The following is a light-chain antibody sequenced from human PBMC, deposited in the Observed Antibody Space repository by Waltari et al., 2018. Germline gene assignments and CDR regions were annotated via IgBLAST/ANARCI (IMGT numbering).Light chain of an antibody. CDR1: LSVSTY. J-gene: IGKJ4*01. CDR3: QQRSNGLT. V-gene: IGKV3-11*01. CDR2: DAS. Sequence: ETVLTQSPDILSLSPGERATLSCRASLSVSTYLAWYQQKPGHAPRLLVYDASNRATGIPARFSGSGSGTDFTLTISSLEPEDFAVYYCQQRSNGLTFGGGTKVEIK.